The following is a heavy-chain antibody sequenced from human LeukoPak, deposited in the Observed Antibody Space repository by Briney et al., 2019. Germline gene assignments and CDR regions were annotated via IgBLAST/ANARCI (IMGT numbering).Heavy chain of an antibody. D-gene: IGHD3-3*01. CDR2: TYYRSKWYN. CDR1: GDSVSSNSAA. CDR3: ARANYDFWSGYYGYYYYYGMDV. V-gene: IGHV6-1*01. Sequence: SQTLSLTCAISGDSVSSNSAAWNWIRQSPSRGLEWLGRTYYRSKWYNDYAVSVKSRVTINPDTSKNQFSLQLNSVTPEDTAVYYCARANYDFWSGYYGYYYYYGMDVWSQGTTVTVSS. J-gene: IGHJ6*02.